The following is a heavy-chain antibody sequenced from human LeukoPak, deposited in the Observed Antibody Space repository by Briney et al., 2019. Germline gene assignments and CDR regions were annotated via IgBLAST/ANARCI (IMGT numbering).Heavy chain of an antibody. CDR1: EGTFNNYA. J-gene: IGHJ6*03. Sequence: SVKVSCKASEGTFNNYAISWVRQAPGQGLEWMGGVIPIFGIANYAQKFQGRVTITADESTSTAYMELSSLRSEDTAVYYCARDHVVLAPGGYYYHYMDVWGKGTTVTVSS. CDR3: ARDHVVLAPGGYYYHYMDV. CDR2: VIPIFGIA. V-gene: IGHV1-69*01. D-gene: IGHD3-3*02.